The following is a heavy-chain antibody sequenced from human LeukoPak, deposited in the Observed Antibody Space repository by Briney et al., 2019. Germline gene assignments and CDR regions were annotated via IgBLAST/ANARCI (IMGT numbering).Heavy chain of an antibody. D-gene: IGHD5-12*01. V-gene: IGHV1-8*01. Sequence: ASVKVSCKASGYTFTSYDINWVRQATGQGLEWMGWMNPNSGNTGYAQKFQGRVTMTRNTSISTAYMELSSLRSEDTAVYYCAGLDSGYDEGGFDYWGQGTLVTVSS. CDR1: GYTFTSYD. CDR2: MNPNSGNT. J-gene: IGHJ4*02. CDR3: AGLDSGYDEGGFDY.